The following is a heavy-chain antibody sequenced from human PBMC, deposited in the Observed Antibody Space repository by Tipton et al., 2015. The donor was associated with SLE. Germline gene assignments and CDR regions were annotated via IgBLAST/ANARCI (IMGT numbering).Heavy chain of an antibody. D-gene: IGHD3-10*01. Sequence: TLSLTCTVSGGSISSYYWSWIRQPPGKGLEWIGCVCNSGSTNYSPSLESRGTISVDTSKHQFSLELTSVTAADTAVYFCARQRLRLLSPLDAWGQGTTVIVSS. CDR3: ARQRLRLLSPLDA. J-gene: IGHJ6*02. CDR2: VCNSGST. CDR1: GGSISSYY. V-gene: IGHV4-59*08.